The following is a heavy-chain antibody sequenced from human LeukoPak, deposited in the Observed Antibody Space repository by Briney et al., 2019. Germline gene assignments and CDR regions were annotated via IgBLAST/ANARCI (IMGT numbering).Heavy chain of an antibody. D-gene: IGHD3-22*01. CDR2: IWYGGSNK. CDR3: AKVTDSSGYFPSDY. V-gene: IGHV3-33*06. CDR1: GFTFSSYA. J-gene: IGHJ4*02. Sequence: GGSLRLSCAASGFTFSSYAMHWVRQAPGKGLEWVAVIWYGGSNKYYADSVKGRSTISRDNSKNTLYLQMNSLRADDTAVYYCAKVTDSSGYFPSDYWGQGTLVTVSS.